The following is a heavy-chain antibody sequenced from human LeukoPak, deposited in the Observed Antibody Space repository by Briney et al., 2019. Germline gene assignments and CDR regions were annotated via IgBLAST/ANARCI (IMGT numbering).Heavy chain of an antibody. CDR2: INTDGSST. J-gene: IGHJ4*02. V-gene: IGHV3-74*01. CDR1: GFTFTGYW. D-gene: IGHD2-2*03. CDR3: ATDRGYSPDS. Sequence: GGSLRFSCAASGFTFTGYWLHWVRQPPGKGLVWVSHINTDGSSTTYADSVKGRFSISRDNAKSTLYLQMNSLRAEDTAVYYCATDRGYSPDSWGQGTLVTVSS.